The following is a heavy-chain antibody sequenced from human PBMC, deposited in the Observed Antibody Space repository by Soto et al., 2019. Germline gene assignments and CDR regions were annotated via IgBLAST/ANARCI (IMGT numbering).Heavy chain of an antibody. D-gene: IGHD2-15*01. J-gene: IGHJ4*02. CDR2: IWYDGSNK. Sequence: QVQLVESGGGVVQPGRSLRLSCAASGFTFSSYGMHWVRQAPGKGLEWVAVIWYDGSNKYYADSVKGRFTISRDNSTNTLYLQMNSLRAEDTAVYYWARDGYCSGGSCYSVPVFDYWGQGTLVTVSS. CDR3: ARDGYCSGGSCYSVPVFDY. CDR1: GFTFSSYG. V-gene: IGHV3-33*01.